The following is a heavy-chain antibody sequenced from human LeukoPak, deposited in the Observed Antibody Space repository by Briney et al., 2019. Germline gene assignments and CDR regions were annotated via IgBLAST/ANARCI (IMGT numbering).Heavy chain of an antibody. Sequence: ASVKVSCKASGYTFTSYFIHWVRQAPGQGLEWMGIINPSGGSTNYAQKFQGRVTMTRDTSTSTVYMELSSLRSEDTAVYFCARDGTPAFYYYMDVWGKGTTVTVSS. CDR3: ARDGTPAFYYYMDV. CDR2: INPSGGST. J-gene: IGHJ6*03. CDR1: GYTFTSYF. V-gene: IGHV1-46*01.